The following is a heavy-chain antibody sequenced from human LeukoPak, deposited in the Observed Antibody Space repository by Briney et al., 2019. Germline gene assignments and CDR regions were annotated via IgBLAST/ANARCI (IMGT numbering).Heavy chain of an antibody. Sequence: ASVKVSCKASGYTFTSYFIHWVRQAPGQGLEWMGIINPSGGSTNYAQKFQGRVTMTRDTSTSTVYMELSSLRSEDTAVYFCARDGTPAFYYYMDVWGKGTTVTVSS. CDR3: ARDGTPAFYYYMDV. CDR2: INPSGGST. J-gene: IGHJ6*03. CDR1: GYTFTSYF. V-gene: IGHV1-46*01.